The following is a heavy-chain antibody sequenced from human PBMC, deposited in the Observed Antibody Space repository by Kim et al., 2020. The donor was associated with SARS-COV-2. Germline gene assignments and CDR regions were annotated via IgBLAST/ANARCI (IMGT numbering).Heavy chain of an antibody. J-gene: IGHJ4*02. CDR3: ARAVKVGALDY. CDR2: K. D-gene: IGHD1-26*01. Sequence: KYYADAVKGRLTISRDNSKNTLYLQMNSRRAEDTAVYYCARAVKVGALDYWGQGTLVTVSS. V-gene: IGHV3-33*01.